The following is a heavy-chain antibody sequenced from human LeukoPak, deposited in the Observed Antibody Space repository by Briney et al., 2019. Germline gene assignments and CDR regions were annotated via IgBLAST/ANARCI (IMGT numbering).Heavy chain of an antibody. D-gene: IGHD1-26*01. Sequence: GGSLRLSCAASGFTFSSYGMHWVRQAPGKGLEWVAVISYDGSNKYYADSVKGRFTISRDNSKNTLYLQMNSLRAEDTAVYYCARGSYLPWDNWFDPWGQGTLVTVSS. V-gene: IGHV3-30*03. CDR3: ARGSYLPWDNWFDP. J-gene: IGHJ5*02. CDR2: ISYDGSNK. CDR1: GFTFSSYG.